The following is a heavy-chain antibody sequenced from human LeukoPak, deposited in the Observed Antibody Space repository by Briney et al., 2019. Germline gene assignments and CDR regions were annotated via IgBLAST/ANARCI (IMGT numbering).Heavy chain of an antibody. CDR2: ISSNGGRT. V-gene: IGHV3-64D*06. Sequence: GGSLRLSCSASGFTFSSYAMHWVRQAPGEGLEYVSAISSNGGRTYYTDSVKGRFTISRDTSKNTLYLQMSSLRAEDTAVYYCVMYSRSWDAFDMWGEGTMVTVSS. J-gene: IGHJ3*02. CDR1: GFTFSSYA. D-gene: IGHD6-13*01. CDR3: VMYSRSWDAFDM.